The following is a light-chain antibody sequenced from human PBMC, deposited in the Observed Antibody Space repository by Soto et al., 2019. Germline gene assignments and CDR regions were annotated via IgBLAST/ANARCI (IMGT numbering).Light chain of an antibody. Sequence: IQMTQSPSSLSASVGDRVTVTCRASQSINIYLNWYQQKPGKAPTLLIYGASSLQSGVPSRFSGGGSRTDFTRTISSLQPEDFATYYWQQSYRSPYTFGQGTKLEIK. V-gene: IGKV1-39*01. CDR1: QSINIY. CDR2: GAS. CDR3: QQSYRSPYT. J-gene: IGKJ2*01.